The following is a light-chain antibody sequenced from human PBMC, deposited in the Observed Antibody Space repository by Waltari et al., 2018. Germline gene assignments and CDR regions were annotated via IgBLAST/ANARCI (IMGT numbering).Light chain of an antibody. V-gene: IGKV3-15*01. CDR2: GAS. Sequence: EIVMTQSPATLSVSPGERATLPCRASQSISSNLAWYQQKPGQAPRLLIYGASTRAAGIPARFSGSGSGTEYTLTISSLQSEDFAVYYCQQYNKWPALTFGGGTKVEIK. J-gene: IGKJ4*01. CDR3: QQYNKWPALT. CDR1: QSISSN.